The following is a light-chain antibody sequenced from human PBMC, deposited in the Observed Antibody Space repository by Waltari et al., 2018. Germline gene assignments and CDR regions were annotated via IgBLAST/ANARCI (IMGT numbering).Light chain of an antibody. J-gene: IGLJ3*02. CDR1: ASNIGGNL. V-gene: IGLV1-44*01. Sequence: QSVLTQPPSASGTPGQRITISCSGSASNIGGNLVNWYQQFPGKAPKLLIYRSDLRPSGVPDRFSGSKSGTSASLAISGLQSEDEADYFCVSWDDSLNGHWVFGGGTKVTVL. CDR3: VSWDDSLNGHWV. CDR2: RSD.